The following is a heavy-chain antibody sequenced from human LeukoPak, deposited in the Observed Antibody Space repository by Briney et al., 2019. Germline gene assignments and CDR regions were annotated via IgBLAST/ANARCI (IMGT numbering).Heavy chain of an antibody. CDR2: INHSGST. CDR3: ARDPIVVVPAAIHSLYYYYGMDV. V-gene: IGHV4-34*01. J-gene: IGHJ6*02. D-gene: IGHD2-2*01. Sequence: SETLSLTCAVYGGSFSGYYWSWIRQPPGKGLEWIGEINHSGSTNYNPSLKSRVTISVDTSKNQFSLKLSSVTAADTAVYYCARDPIVVVPAAIHSLYYYYGMDVWGQGTTVTVSS. CDR1: GGSFSGYY.